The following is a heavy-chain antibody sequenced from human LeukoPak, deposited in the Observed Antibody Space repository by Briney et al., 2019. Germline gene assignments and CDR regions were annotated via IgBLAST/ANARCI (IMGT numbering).Heavy chain of an antibody. J-gene: IGHJ3*02. CDR2: INHSGST. CDR3: ARDKSSSGYYSDAFDI. D-gene: IGHD3-22*01. Sequence: SETLSLTCADYGGSFSDYYWSWIRQPPGKGLEWIGEINHSGSTNYNPSLKSRVTISVDTSKNQFSLKLSSVTAADTAVYYCARDKSSSGYYSDAFDIWGQGTMVTVSS. CDR1: GGSFSDYY. V-gene: IGHV4-34*01.